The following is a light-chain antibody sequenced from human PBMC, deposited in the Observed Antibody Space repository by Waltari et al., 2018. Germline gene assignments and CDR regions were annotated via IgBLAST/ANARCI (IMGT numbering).Light chain of an antibody. CDR3: QQDDGLPST. Sequence: ASHGISSWLAWYQQRPGKAPQRLIYGASTVPSGVTSRFSGRGSGTEFTLTINGLQPEDFATYYCQQDDGLPSTFGQGTRVEI. J-gene: IGKJ1*01. CDR2: GAS. CDR1: HGISSW. V-gene: IGKV1-12*02.